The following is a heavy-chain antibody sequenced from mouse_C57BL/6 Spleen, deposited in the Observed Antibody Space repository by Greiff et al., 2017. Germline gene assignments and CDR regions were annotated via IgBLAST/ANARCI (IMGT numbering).Heavy chain of an antibody. Sequence: QVQLQQPGAELVRPGSSVKLSCKASGYTFTSYWMDWVKQRPGQGLEWIGNIYPSDSETHYNQKFKDKATLTVDKSSSTAYMQLSSLTSEDSAVYYCARVVEWYFDVWGTGTTVTVSS. J-gene: IGHJ1*03. CDR1: GYTFTSYW. CDR2: IYPSDSET. V-gene: IGHV1-61*01. CDR3: ARVVEWYFDV.